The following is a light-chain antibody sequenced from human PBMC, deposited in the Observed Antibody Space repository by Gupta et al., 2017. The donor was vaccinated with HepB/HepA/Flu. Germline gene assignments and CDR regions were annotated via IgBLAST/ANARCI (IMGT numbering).Light chain of an antibody. CDR1: QSVRTN. CDR3: QYFGY. CDR2: GAS. V-gene: IGKV3-15*01. J-gene: IGKJ2*01. Sequence: DIVMTQSPATLSVSPGERVTLSCRASQSVRTNLAWYQHKPGQSPRLLIHGASIRATGIPARFSGSGFVTEFALPSSSLQPEDLGVYYGQYFGYFGQGTKLEIK.